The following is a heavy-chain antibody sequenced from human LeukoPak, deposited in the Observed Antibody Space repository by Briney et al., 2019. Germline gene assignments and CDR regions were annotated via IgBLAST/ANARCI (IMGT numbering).Heavy chain of an antibody. V-gene: IGHV3-30*18. CDR1: GFTFSSYG. J-gene: IGHJ4*02. CDR2: ISYDGSNK. CDR3: AKTHIAARPDSPYFDY. D-gene: IGHD6-6*01. Sequence: GSLRLSCAASGFTFSSYGMHWVRQAPGKGLEWVAVISYDGSNKYYTDSVKGRFTISRDNSKNTLYLQMNSLRAEDTAVYYCAKTHIAARPDSPYFDYWGQGTLVTVSS.